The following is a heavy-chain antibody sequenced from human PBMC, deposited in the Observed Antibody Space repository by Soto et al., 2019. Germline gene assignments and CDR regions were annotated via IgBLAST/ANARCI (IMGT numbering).Heavy chain of an antibody. D-gene: IGHD4-17*01. CDR2: IIPIFGTA. J-gene: IGHJ2*01. V-gene: IGHV1-69*01. Sequence: QVQLVQSGAEVKKPGSSVKVSCKASGGTFSSYAMSWVRQAPGQGLEWMGGIIPIFGTANYAQKFQGRVTITADESTSTAYMELSSLRSEDTAVYYCARVYGDYTSLYWYFDLWGRGTLVTVSS. CDR3: ARVYGDYTSLYWYFDL. CDR1: GGTFSSYA.